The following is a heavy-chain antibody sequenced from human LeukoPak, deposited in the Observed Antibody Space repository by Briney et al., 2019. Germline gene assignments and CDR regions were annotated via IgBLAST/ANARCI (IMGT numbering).Heavy chain of an antibody. D-gene: IGHD6-25*01. J-gene: IGHJ6*02. CDR3: AKSTRGGYETPIYGMDV. CDR1: GGSFSGYY. Sequence: SETLSLTCAVYGGSFSGYYWSWIRQPPGKGQELMGEINHSESTNYNPSLKVRVTISVDTSKNQFSLKLSSVTDAGTAVYYCAKSTRGGYETPIYGMDVWGQGTTVTVSS. CDR2: INHSEST. V-gene: IGHV4-34*01.